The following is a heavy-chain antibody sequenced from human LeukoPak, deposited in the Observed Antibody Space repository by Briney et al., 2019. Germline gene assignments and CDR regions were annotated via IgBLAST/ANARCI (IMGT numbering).Heavy chain of an antibody. V-gene: IGHV3-20*04. CDR2: INWNGGST. Sequence: SGGSLRLSCAASGFTFDDYGMSWVRQAPGKGLEWVSGINWNGGSTGYADSVKGRFTISRDNAKNSLYLQMNSLRAEDTAVYYCAKGVLGIYEFDYWGQGTLVTVSS. CDR1: GFTFDDYG. J-gene: IGHJ4*02. D-gene: IGHD3-16*01. CDR3: AKGVLGIYEFDY.